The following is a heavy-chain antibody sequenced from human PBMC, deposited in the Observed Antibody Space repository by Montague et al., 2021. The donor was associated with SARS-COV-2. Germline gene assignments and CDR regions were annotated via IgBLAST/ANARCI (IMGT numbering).Heavy chain of an antibody. CDR1: GGSISSSSCY. J-gene: IGHJ6*02. V-gene: IGHV4-39*07. CDR2: IYYSGST. CDR3: ARDESLRFEILMGPRHYDCGMDV. D-gene: IGHD3-9*01. Sequence: SETLSLTCTVSGGSISSSSCYWGWIHQPPGKGLEWIGSIYYSGSTYYNPSLKSRVTISVDTSKNQFSLKLSSVTAADTAVYYCARDESLRFEILMGPRHYDCGMDVWGQGTTVTVSS.